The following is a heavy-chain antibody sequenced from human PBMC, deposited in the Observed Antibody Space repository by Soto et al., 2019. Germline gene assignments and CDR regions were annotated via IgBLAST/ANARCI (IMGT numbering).Heavy chain of an antibody. D-gene: IGHD2-15*01. Sequence: SVKVSCKASGGTFSSYTISWVRQAPGQGLEWMGRIIPILGIANYAQKFQGRVTITADKSTSTAYMELSSLRSEDTAVYYCARDPRVRRCSGGSCYVGWFDPWGQGTLVTVSS. J-gene: IGHJ5*02. CDR3: ARDPRVRRCSGGSCYVGWFDP. CDR1: GGTFSSYT. V-gene: IGHV1-69*04. CDR2: IIPILGIA.